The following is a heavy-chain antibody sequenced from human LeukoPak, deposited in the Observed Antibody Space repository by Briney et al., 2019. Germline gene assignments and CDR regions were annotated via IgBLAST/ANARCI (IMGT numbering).Heavy chain of an antibody. V-gene: IGHV4-34*01. J-gene: IGHJ3*02. CDR3: ARGRRQWLRAFDI. CDR2: INHSGSP. Sequence: PSETLSHTCAVYGGSFSGYYWSWIRQPPGKGLEWIGEINHSGSPNYNPSLKSRVTISVDTSKKQFSLKLSSVTAADTAVYYCARGRRQWLRAFDIWGQGTMVTVSS. D-gene: IGHD6-19*01. CDR1: GGSFSGYY.